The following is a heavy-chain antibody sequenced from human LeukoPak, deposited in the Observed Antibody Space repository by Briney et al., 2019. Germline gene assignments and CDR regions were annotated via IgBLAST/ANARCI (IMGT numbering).Heavy chain of an antibody. J-gene: IGHJ4*02. CDR2: IRADGATT. CDR3: ARDNTGSYEY. Sequence: GGSLRLSCAASGFTFGDYDMHWVRQAPGKGLEWVSLIRADGATTRYTDSVKGRFTISRDNSKDSLYLQMNSLRTEDTALYYCARDNTGSYEYWGKGTLVTVS. CDR1: GFTFGDYD. D-gene: IGHD1-26*01. V-gene: IGHV3-43*02.